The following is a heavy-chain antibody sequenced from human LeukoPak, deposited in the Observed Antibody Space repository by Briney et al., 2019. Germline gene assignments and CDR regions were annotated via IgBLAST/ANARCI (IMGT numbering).Heavy chain of an antibody. CDR3: TRSTMNFYVSGT. V-gene: IGHV4-61*01. CDR2: IYHTGST. CDR1: GGSVSSTSSSYF. Sequence: SETLSLTCTVSGGSVSSTSSSYFWNWMRQPPGKGLEWIGYIYHTGSTKYNPSLESRVTMSVDTFKNQFSLKLRSVTAADTAVYYCTRSTMNFYVSGTWGRGTLVTVSS. D-gene: IGHD3-10*01. J-gene: IGHJ5*02.